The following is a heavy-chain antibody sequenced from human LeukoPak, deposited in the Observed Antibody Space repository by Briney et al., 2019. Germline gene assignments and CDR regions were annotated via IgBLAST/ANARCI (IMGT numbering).Heavy chain of an antibody. CDR2: INPNSGGT. CDR3: ARDGGDHSSGWFYFDH. J-gene: IGHJ4*02. D-gene: IGHD6-19*01. CDR1: GYTFTGYY. V-gene: IGHV1-2*02. Sequence: ASVKVSCKASGYTFTGYYMHWVRHAPGQGLEWMGWINPNSGGTNYAQKFQGRVTMTRDTSISTAYMELSRLRSDDTAVYYCARDGGDHSSGWFYFDHWGQGTLVTVSS.